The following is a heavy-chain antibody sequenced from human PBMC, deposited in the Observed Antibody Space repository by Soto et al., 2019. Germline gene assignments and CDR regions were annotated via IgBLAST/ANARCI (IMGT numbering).Heavy chain of an antibody. CDR2: IYYSGST. J-gene: IGHJ6*02. Sequence: QVQLQESGPGLVKPSQTLSLTCTVSGGSISSGGYYWSWIRQHPGKGLEWIGYIYYSGSTYYNPSLKSRVTISVDTSKNQFCLKLSSVTAADTAVYYCAREDTVVTLGGMDVWGQGTTVTVSS. CDR1: GGSISSGGYY. V-gene: IGHV4-31*03. CDR3: AREDTVVTLGGMDV. D-gene: IGHD2-21*02.